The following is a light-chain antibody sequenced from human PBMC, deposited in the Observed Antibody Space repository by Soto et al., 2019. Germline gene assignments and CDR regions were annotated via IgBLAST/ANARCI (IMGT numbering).Light chain of an antibody. V-gene: IGKV1-5*01. Sequence: DIQMTQSPSTLSASVGDRVTITCRASQSISTWLAWYQQKPGKAPKLLIYDVSTLKSGVPSRFSGSGSGTEFTLTISGLQPDDSATYYCQQYNTFWTXGXGTRVEXK. CDR2: DVS. CDR3: QQYNTFWT. J-gene: IGKJ1*01. CDR1: QSISTW.